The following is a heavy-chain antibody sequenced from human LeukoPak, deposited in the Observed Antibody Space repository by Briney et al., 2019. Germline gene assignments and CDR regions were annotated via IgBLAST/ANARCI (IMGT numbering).Heavy chain of an antibody. CDR3: ARVAWESLDY. Sequence: SEALSLTCTVSGGSISSYYWSWIRQPPGKGLEWIGYIYYSGSTNYNPSLKSRVTISVDTSKNQFSLKLSSVTAADTAVYYCARVAWESLDYWGQGTLVTVSS. J-gene: IGHJ4*02. CDR1: GGSISSYY. V-gene: IGHV4-59*01. CDR2: IYYSGST. D-gene: IGHD1-26*01.